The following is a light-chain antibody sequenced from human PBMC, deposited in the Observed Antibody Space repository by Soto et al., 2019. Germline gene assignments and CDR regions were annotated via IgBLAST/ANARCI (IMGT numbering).Light chain of an antibody. V-gene: IGLV1-40*01. Sequence: QSVLTQPPSVSGAPGQRVTISCTGSSSNIGAGYDVHWYQQLPGTAPKHLIYGNSNRPSGVPDRFSGSKSGTSASLAITGLQAEDEADYYCQSYDSSLSGSMVFGGGTKVTVL. CDR2: GNS. J-gene: IGLJ2*01. CDR3: QSYDSSLSGSMV. CDR1: SSNIGAGYD.